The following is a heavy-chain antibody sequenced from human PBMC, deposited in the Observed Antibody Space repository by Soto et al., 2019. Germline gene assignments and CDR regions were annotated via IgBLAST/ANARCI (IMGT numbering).Heavy chain of an antibody. D-gene: IGHD6-13*01. CDR3: AASWEAAAGTYYFYGMDV. V-gene: IGHV1-69*01. Sequence: QVQLVQSGAEVKKPGSSVKVSCKASGGTFSSYAISWVRQAPGQGLEWMGGIIPIFGTANYAQKFQGRVTITADESTSTAYMELSSLRSEDTAVYYCAASWEAAAGTYYFYGMDVWGQGTTVTVSS. CDR2: IIPIFGTA. J-gene: IGHJ6*02. CDR1: GGTFSSYA.